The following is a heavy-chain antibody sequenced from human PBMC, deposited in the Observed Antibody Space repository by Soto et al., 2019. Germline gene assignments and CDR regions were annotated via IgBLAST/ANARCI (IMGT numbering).Heavy chain of an antibody. CDR1: GFTFDDYA. Sequence: EVQLVESGGGLVQPGRSLRLSCAASGFTFDDYAMHWVRQAPGKGLEWVSRISWNSGSIGYADSVKGRFIISRDNAKNSLYLQMNSLRDEDTALYYCAKAVGSYGNFDYWGQGTLVTVSS. D-gene: IGHD5-18*01. CDR2: ISWNSGSI. V-gene: IGHV3-9*01. CDR3: AKAVGSYGNFDY. J-gene: IGHJ4*02.